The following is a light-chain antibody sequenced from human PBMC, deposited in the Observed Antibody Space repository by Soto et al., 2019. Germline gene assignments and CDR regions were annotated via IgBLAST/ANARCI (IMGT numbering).Light chain of an antibody. V-gene: IGKV1-5*01. CDR3: HHYDGYPYS. CDR1: QSIRSW. CDR2: DVS. J-gene: IGKJ2*03. Sequence: DIQMTQSPSTLSASLGARVTITCRASQSIRSWLAWYQQKPGKDPKLLIYDVSNLESGVPSRFSGSGSGTEFTHSISILQPDDFAPYYWHHYDGYPYSFGHGTKLEI.